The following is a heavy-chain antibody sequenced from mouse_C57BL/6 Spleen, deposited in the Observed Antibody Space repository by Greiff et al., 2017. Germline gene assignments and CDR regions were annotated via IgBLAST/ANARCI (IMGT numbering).Heavy chain of an antibody. CDR1: GYTFTSYW. CDR2: INPSNGGT. V-gene: IGHV1-53*01. Sequence: QVQLQQPGTELVKPGASVKLSCKASGYTFTSYWMHWVKQRPGQGLEWIGNINPSNGGTNYNEKFKSKATLTVDKSSSTAYMQPSSLTSEDSAVYDCAEAGDGYYGSYFDYWGQGTTLTVSS. CDR3: AEAGDGYYGSYFDY. J-gene: IGHJ2*01. D-gene: IGHD2-3*01.